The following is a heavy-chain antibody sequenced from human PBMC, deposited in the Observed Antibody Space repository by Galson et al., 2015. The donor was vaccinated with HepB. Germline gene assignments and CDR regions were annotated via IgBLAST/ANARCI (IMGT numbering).Heavy chain of an antibody. CDR3: VKDLTYYYGSGISRAYGLGV. D-gene: IGHD3-10*01. V-gene: IGHV3-43*01. Sequence: SMLLSCAASGVTVGGYTIHWVGHAPVAAVVYISLISWDGVTTYYADSFKARFTVRRDNCKHSQFLQMNSLRTQATALYYCVKDLTYYYGSGISRAYGLGVWGQGTPVT. J-gene: IGHJ6*02. CDR2: ISWDGVTT. CDR1: GVTVGGYT.